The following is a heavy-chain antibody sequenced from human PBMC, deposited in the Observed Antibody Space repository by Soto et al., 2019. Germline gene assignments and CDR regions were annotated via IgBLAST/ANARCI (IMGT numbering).Heavy chain of an antibody. CDR2: ISWNSGSI. Sequence: ESGGGLAQPGRSLRLSCVASGFTFVDHGMHWVRQIPGRGLEWVSGISWNSGSIGYAESVKGRFTIFRDNAKNSLYLEMNSLRQEDTALYYCVRDTSSGWHLKDHWGQGVQVSVSS. CDR1: GFTFVDHG. D-gene: IGHD3-9*01. V-gene: IGHV3-9*01. J-gene: IGHJ4*02. CDR3: VRDTSSGWHLKDH.